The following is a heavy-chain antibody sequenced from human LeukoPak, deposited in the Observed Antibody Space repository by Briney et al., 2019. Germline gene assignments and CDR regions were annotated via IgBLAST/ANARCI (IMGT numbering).Heavy chain of an antibody. CDR2: IIPMIGTP. J-gene: IGHJ6*03. V-gene: IGHV1-69*01. D-gene: IGHD2-2*01. CDR3: ASHCSSTSCYADYYYMDV. Sequence: GASVKVSCKASAGTFSSSGISWVRQAPGQGLERMGGIIPMIGTPNYAQKFQGRVTITADESTSTAYMELSSLRSEDTAVYYCASHCSSTSCYADYYYMDVWGKGTTVTVSS. CDR1: AGTFSSSG.